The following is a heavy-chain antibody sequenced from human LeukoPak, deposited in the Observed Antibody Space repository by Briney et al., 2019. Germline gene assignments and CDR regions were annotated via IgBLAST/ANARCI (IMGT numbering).Heavy chain of an antibody. J-gene: IGHJ4*02. Sequence: GGSLRLSCAASGFTFSSYGMHWVRQAPGKGLEWVAVISYDGSNKYYADSVKGRFTISRDNSKNTLYLQMNSLRAEDTAVYYCARDSRAGGSGWYFDYWGQGTLVTVSS. CDR1: GFTFSSYG. D-gene: IGHD6-19*01. CDR2: ISYDGSNK. CDR3: ARDSRAGGSGWYFDY. V-gene: IGHV3-30*03.